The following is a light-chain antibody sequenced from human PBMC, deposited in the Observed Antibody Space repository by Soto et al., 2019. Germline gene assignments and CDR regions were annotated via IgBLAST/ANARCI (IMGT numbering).Light chain of an antibody. J-gene: IGKJ1*01. CDR1: QSVSSSS. Sequence: EIVLTQSPGTLSLSPGERATLSCRASQSVSSSSLAWYQQKPGQTPRLLIYGASSRATGIPARFSGSGSGTDFTLTISRLEPEDFAVYYCQQYDSSPWTFGQGTKVDI. CDR2: GAS. CDR3: QQYDSSPWT. V-gene: IGKV3-20*01.